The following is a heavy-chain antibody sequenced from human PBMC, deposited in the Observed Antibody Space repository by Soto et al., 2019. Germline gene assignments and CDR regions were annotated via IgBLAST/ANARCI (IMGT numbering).Heavy chain of an antibody. CDR2: IYYSGST. J-gene: IGHJ5*02. Sequence: KTSETLSLTCTVSGGSISSGGYYWSWIRQHPGKGLEWIGYIYYSGSTYYNPSLKSRVTISVDTSKNQFSLKLSSVTAADTAVYYCARALGIPNWFVPWGQGTLVTVSS. V-gene: IGHV4-31*03. D-gene: IGHD7-27*01. CDR3: ARALGIPNWFVP. CDR1: GGSISSGGYY.